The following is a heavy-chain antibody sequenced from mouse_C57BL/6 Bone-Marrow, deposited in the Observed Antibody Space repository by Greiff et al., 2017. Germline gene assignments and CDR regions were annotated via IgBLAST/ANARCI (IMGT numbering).Heavy chain of an antibody. D-gene: IGHD2-3*01. CDR2: IDPADSET. CDR1: GYTFTSYW. CDR3: AMPLYDGYPAWCAY. J-gene: IGHJ3*01. Sequence: QVQLQQPGAELVRPGSSVKLSCKASGYTFTSYWMHWVKQRPIQGLEWIGNIDPADSETHYNQKFKDKATLTADKSSSTAYMQLSSLTAEESAVXYCAMPLYDGYPAWCAYWGQGTLLTVSA. V-gene: IGHV1-52*01.